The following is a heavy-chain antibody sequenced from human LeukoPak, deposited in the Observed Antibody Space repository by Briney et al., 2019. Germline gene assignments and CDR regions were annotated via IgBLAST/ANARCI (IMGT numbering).Heavy chain of an antibody. CDR2: IYYSGST. V-gene: IGHV4-59*01. CDR1: GGSISSYY. CDR3: ARVRGTIFGVVIMDWYFDL. Sequence: MSSETLSLTCTVSGGSISSYYWSWIRQPPGKGLEWIGYIYYSGSTNYNPSLKSRVTISVDTSKNQFSLKLSSVTAADTAVYYCARVRGTIFGVVIMDWYFDLWGRGTLVTVSS. J-gene: IGHJ2*01. D-gene: IGHD3-3*01.